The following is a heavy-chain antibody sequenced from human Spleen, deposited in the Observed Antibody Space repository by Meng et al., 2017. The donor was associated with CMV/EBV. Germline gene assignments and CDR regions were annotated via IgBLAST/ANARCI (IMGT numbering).Heavy chain of an antibody. CDR2: IYYSGST. V-gene: IGHV4-59*01. J-gene: IGHJ5*02. CDR1: GDSISSYY. Sequence: SETLSLTCTVSGDSISSYYWSWIRQPPGKGLEWIGYIYYSGSTSYNPSLKSRVTMSVDTSKKHFSLKLTSVTAADTAVYYCARVLTYNSGSYWFDPWGQGTLVTVSS. CDR3: ARVLTYNSGSYWFDP. D-gene: IGHD3-10*01.